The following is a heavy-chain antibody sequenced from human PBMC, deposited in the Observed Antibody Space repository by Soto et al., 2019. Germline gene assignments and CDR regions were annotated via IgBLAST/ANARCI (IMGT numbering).Heavy chain of an antibody. CDR3: TRDAISMVRGTDNWLDP. Sequence: PGGSLRLSCAASGFTFSSYEMNWVRQAPGKGLEWVSYISSSGSTIYYADSVKGRFTISRDNAKNSLFLQMNRLRADDTAVYYCTRDAISMVRGTDNWLDPWGQGTLVTVSS. CDR1: GFTFSSYE. J-gene: IGHJ5*02. V-gene: IGHV3-48*03. CDR2: ISSSGSTI. D-gene: IGHD3-10*01.